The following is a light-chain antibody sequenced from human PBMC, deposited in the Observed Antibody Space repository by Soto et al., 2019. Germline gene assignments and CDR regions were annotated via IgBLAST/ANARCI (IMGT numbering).Light chain of an antibody. Sequence: EIVLTQSPGTLSLSPGERATHSCRASQTISSSYLAWYQQKPGQAPRLLIYGASSRATGIPDRFSGSGSGTDFMLIISRLEPEDFAVYYCQQYHSSSWSFGQGTKVEIK. CDR3: QQYHSSSWS. CDR2: GAS. CDR1: QTISSSY. V-gene: IGKV3-20*01. J-gene: IGKJ1*01.